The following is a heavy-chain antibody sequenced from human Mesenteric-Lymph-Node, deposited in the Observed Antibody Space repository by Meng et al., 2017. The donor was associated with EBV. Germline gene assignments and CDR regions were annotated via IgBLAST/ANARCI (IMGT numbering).Heavy chain of an antibody. D-gene: IGHD5-24*01. J-gene: IGHJ4*02. V-gene: IGHV1-18*01. CDR3: TRDGYNRDFDY. Sequence: QVQLVQSGAEVKKPGASVKVSCKASGYSFSSYGISWVRQAPGQGLEWMGWISPHNGDTNYAQKLQGRVTMTTDTSTSTAYMELRSLRSDDTAVYYCTRDGYNRDFDYWGQGTLVTVSS. CDR1: GYSFSSYG. CDR2: ISPHNGDT.